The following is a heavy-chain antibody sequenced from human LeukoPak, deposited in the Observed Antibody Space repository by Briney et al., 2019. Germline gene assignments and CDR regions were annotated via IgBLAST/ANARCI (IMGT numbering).Heavy chain of an antibody. Sequence: ASVKVSCKASGNTFTSCDINWVRQATGQGLEWMGWMNPNSGNTGYAQKFQGRVTMTRNTSISTAYMELSSLRSEDTAVYYCASRSGLRFLEWLSDPYYYYGMDVWGQGTTVTVSS. CDR2: MNPNSGNT. CDR1: GNTFTSCD. J-gene: IGHJ6*02. V-gene: IGHV1-8*01. CDR3: ASRSGLRFLEWLSDPYYYYGMDV. D-gene: IGHD3-3*01.